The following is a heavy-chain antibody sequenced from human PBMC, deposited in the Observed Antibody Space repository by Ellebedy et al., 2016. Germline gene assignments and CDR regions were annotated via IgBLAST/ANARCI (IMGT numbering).Heavy chain of an antibody. CDR1: GFTFDEYA. CDR2: ISINSGSI. Sequence: SLKISXAASGFTFDEYAMHWVRQAPGKGLEWVSGISINSGSIVYADSVKGRFTISRDNAKNSLYLQMNSLRAEDSALYYCTKVSYYYGSGSLFGAFDIWGQGTMVTVSS. J-gene: IGHJ3*02. CDR3: TKVSYYYGSGSLFGAFDI. D-gene: IGHD3-10*01. V-gene: IGHV3-9*01.